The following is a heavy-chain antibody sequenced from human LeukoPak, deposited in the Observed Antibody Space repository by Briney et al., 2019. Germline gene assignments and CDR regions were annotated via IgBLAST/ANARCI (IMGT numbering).Heavy chain of an antibody. CDR3: ARDDGSGSYYLYYYYGMDV. J-gene: IGHJ6*02. CDR2: IKQDGSEK. D-gene: IGHD3-10*01. CDR1: GFTFSSYA. Sequence: GGSLRLSCAASGFTFSSYAMSWVRQAPGKGLEWVANIKQDGSEKYYVDSVKGRFTISRDNAKNSLYLQMNSLRAEDTAVYYCARDDGSGSYYLYYYYGMDVWGQGTTVTVSS. V-gene: IGHV3-7*01.